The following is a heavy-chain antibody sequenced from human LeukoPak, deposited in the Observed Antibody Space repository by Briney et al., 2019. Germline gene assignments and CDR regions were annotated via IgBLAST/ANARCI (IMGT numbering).Heavy chain of an antibody. CDR2: IISHGGST. J-gene: IGHJ6*03. CDR1: GFTFSGYT. V-gene: IGHV3-64*02. D-gene: IGHD3-3*01. Sequence: PGGSLRLSCAASGFTFSGYTLHWVRQAPGKGLEYVSAIISHGGSTLYADSVKGRFTVSRDNSKNTLYLQMDSLRAEDMAVYYCARITMGATSANFYYYFLDAWGKGTTVTVSS. CDR3: ARITMGATSANFYYYFLDA.